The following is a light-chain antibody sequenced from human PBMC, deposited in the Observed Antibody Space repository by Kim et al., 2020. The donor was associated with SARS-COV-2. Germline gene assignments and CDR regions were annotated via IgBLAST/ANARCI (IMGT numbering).Light chain of an antibody. CDR3: QSYDSSLSGYV. V-gene: IGLV1-40*01. J-gene: IGLJ1*01. Sequence: QKVTISCTGSSSNIGAGYNVHWYQQLPGTAPKLLIYGNSNRPSGVPDRFSGSKSGTSASLAITGLQAEDEADYYCQSYDSSLSGYVFGTGTKVTVL. CDR1: SSNIGAGYN. CDR2: GNS.